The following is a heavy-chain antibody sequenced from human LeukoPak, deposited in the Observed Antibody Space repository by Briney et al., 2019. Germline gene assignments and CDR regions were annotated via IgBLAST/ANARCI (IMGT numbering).Heavy chain of an antibody. D-gene: IGHD2-21*01. V-gene: IGHV3-7*01. Sequence: GGSLRLSCAASGFTFSDYYMSWVRQAPGKGLEWVANINPGGSEKYYVDSVKGRFTISRDDAKTSLYLQMDSLRAEETAVYSCARWGLAYTSDQWGQGTLVSVCS. CDR2: INPGGSEK. J-gene: IGHJ5*02. CDR3: ARWGLAYTSDQ. CDR1: GFTFSDYY.